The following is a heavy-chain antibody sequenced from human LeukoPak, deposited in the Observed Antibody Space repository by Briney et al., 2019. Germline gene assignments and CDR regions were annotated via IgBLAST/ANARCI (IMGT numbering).Heavy chain of an antibody. V-gene: IGHV3-33*06. CDR3: AKETYGGSGPYPTFDP. D-gene: IGHD3-22*01. CDR2: IWYDGSNK. J-gene: IGHJ5*02. CDR1: GFTFSSYC. Sequence: GGSLTLSCAASGFTFSSYCMHWVRQAPGKGLAWVAVIWYDGSNKYYADSVKGRFTISRENSKNTLYVQVNSLTAENTAVYYCAKETYGGSGPYPTFDPWGQGTLVTVSS.